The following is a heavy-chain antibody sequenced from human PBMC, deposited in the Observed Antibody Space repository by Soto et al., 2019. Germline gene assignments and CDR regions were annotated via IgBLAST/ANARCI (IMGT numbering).Heavy chain of an antibody. J-gene: IGHJ6*02. CDR1: GFTFSSYG. CDR3: AKEDSSSWHYYYGMDV. CDR2: ISYDGSNK. D-gene: IGHD6-13*01. V-gene: IGHV3-30*18. Sequence: QVQLVESGGGVVQPGRSLRLSCAASGFTFSSYGMNWVRQAPGKGLEWVAVISYDGSNKYYAHSGKGRFTISRDSSKNRLYLQMNSLRAEDTAVYYCAKEDSSSWHYYYGMDVWGQGTTVTVSS.